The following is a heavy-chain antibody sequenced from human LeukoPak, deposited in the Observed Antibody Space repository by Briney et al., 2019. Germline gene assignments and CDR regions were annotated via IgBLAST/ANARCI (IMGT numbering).Heavy chain of an antibody. D-gene: IGHD3-16*02. CDR3: ASTYYDYVWGTYRFDY. CDR2: IYYSGST. J-gene: IGHJ4*02. V-gene: IGHV4-59*01. CDR1: GGSISSYY. Sequence: KPSETLSLTCTVSGGSISSYYWSWIRQPPGKGLEWIRYIYYSGSTNCNPSLKSRLTISVDTSKNQFSLKLSSVTAADTAVYYCASTYYDYVWGTYRFDYWGQGTLVTVSP.